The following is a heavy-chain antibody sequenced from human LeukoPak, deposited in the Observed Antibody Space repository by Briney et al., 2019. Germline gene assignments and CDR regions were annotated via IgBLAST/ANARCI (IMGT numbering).Heavy chain of an antibody. CDR3: AKGGEVIQYYFDY. D-gene: IGHD3-16*02. CDR1: GFTFDDYA. Sequence: GRSLRLSCAASGFTFDDYAMHWVRQAPGKGLECVSGISWNSGSIGYADTVKGRFTISRDNAKNSLYLQMNSLRAEDTALYYCAKGGEVIQYYFDYWGQGTLVTVSS. V-gene: IGHV3-9*01. CDR2: ISWNSGSI. J-gene: IGHJ4*02.